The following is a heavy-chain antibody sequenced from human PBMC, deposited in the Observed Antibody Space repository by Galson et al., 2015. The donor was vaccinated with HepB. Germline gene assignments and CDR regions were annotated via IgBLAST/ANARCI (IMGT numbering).Heavy chain of an antibody. D-gene: IGHD6-13*01. CDR3: ANGGYSSSCWPTIDD. V-gene: IGHV1-18*04. Sequence: SVKVSCKASGYTFTSYGISWVRQAPGQGLEWMGWITAYNGKTNYAQKPQGRITMTTDTSTSTAYMELRSLRSDDTAVYYCANGGYSSSCWPTIDDFGQGTLGTVSS. J-gene: IGHJ4*02. CDR1: GYTFTSYG. CDR2: ITAYNGKT.